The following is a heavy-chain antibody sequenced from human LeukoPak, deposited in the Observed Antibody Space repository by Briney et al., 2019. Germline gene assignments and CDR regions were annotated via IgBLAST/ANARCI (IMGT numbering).Heavy chain of an antibody. D-gene: IGHD3-10*01. CDR3: ARSGSGRYYYMDV. CDR1: GYSFTSYG. CDR2: ISAYNGNT. Sequence: ASVKVSCKASGYSFTSYGISWVRQAPGQGPEWMGWISAYNGNTNYAQKFQGRVTMTTDTSTTTAYMELRSLRSDDTAVYYCARSGSGRYYYMDVWGKGTTVTVSS. V-gene: IGHV1-18*01. J-gene: IGHJ6*03.